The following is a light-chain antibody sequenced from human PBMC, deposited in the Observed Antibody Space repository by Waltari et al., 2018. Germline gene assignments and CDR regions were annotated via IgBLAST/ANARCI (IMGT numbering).Light chain of an antibody. Sequence: SVLTQPPSASGTPGPRVTISCSGSSSNIGRNIVNWYQQLPGTAPKLLIYDNMDRPSGGPDRFSGSKSGTSASLAISELQSEDEADYHCAAWDDNLNGVVFGGGTKLTVL. CDR1: SSNIGRNI. V-gene: IGLV1-44*01. J-gene: IGLJ2*01. CDR3: AAWDDNLNGVV. CDR2: DNM.